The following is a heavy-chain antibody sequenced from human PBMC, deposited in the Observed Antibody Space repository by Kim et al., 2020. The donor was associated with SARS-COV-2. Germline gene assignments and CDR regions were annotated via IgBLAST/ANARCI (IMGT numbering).Heavy chain of an antibody. CDR1: GGTFSSYA. D-gene: IGHD3-10*01. J-gene: IGHJ5*02. CDR2: IIPILGIA. V-gene: IGHV1-69*04. CDR3: ARASITMVRGVGNNWFDP. Sequence: SVKVSCKASGGTFSSYAISWVRQAPGQGLEWMGRIIPILGIANYAQKFQGRVTITADKSTSTAYMELSSLRSEDTAVYYCARASITMVRGVGNNWFDPWGQGTLVTVSS.